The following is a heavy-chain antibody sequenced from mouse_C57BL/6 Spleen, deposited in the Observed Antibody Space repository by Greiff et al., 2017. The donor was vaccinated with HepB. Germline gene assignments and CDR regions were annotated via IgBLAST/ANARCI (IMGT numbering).Heavy chain of an antibody. D-gene: IGHD2-4*01. V-gene: IGHV1-15*01. Sequence: QVQLQQSGAELVRPGASVTLSCKASGYTFTDYEMHWVKQTPVHGLEWIGAIDPETGGTAYNQKFKGKAILTADKSSSTAYMELRSLTSEDSAVYYCTRHYDPYYYAMDYWGQGTSVTVSS. CDR1: GYTFTDYE. J-gene: IGHJ4*01. CDR3: TRHYDPYYYAMDY. CDR2: IDPETGGT.